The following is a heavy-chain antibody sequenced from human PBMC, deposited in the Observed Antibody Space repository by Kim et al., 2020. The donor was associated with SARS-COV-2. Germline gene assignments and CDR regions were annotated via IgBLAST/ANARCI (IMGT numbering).Heavy chain of an antibody. CDR1: GFNFSDWA. D-gene: IGHD6-25*01. CDR3: AKAGGASGYGHSYFDF. Sequence: GGSLRLSCEASGFNFSDWAMSWVRQAPGKGLEWVSVIVSIAGRTYYVDSVKGRFTISRDNSKDTLYLQMNTLRVEDTAVYYCAKAGGASGYGHSYFDFLG. V-gene: IGHV3-23*01. CDR2: IVSIAGRT. J-gene: IGHJ4*01.